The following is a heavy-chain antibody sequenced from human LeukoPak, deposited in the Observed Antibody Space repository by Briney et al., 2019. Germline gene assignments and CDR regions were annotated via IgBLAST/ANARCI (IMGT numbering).Heavy chain of an antibody. CDR3: AKEVAIVLGVILDY. Sequence: GGSLRLSCAASGFTFSSYAMSWVRQAPGKGLEWVSAISGSGGRTYYADSVKGRFTISRDNSKNTLYLQMNSLRAEDTAVYYCAKEVAIVLGVILDYSGQGTLFSVSS. V-gene: IGHV3-23*01. CDR2: ISGSGGRT. D-gene: IGHD3-10*01. CDR1: GFTFSSYA. J-gene: IGHJ4*02.